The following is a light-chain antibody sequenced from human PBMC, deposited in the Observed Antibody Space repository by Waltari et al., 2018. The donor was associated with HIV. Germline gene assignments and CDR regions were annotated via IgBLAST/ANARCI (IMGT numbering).Light chain of an antibody. Sequence: SSALTQDPAVSVALGQTVRTTCQGDSLRSYYASWYQQKPGQAPVLVIYGKNNRPSGIPDRFSGSSSGNTASLTITGAQAEDEADYYCNSRDSSGNPYVVFGGGTKLTVL. J-gene: IGLJ2*01. CDR1: SLRSYY. CDR3: NSRDSSGNPYVV. V-gene: IGLV3-19*01. CDR2: GKN.